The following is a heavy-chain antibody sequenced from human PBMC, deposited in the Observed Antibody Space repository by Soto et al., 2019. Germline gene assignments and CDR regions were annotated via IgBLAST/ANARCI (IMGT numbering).Heavy chain of an antibody. CDR1: GYTFTSYA. CDR2: INAANGNT. J-gene: IGHJ5*02. Sequence: ASVKVSCKASGYTFTSYAVHWVRQAPGQRLEWMGWINAANGNTRYSQKFQGRVTITRDTSASTAYMELSSLRSEDTAVYYCARGYCGSTSCYPRWFDPWGQGTLVTDS. V-gene: IGHV1-3*01. CDR3: ARGYCGSTSCYPRWFDP. D-gene: IGHD2-2*01.